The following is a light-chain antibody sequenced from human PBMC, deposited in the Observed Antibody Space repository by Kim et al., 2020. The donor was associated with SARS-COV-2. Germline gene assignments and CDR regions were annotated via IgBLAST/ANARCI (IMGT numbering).Light chain of an antibody. CDR1: QGIGSY. V-gene: IGKV1-9*01. CDR3: QQLRSYPIT. Sequence: DIQLTQSPSFLSASVGDTVTVTCRASQGIGSYLGWYQQKPGRAPNLLIYAVSILQSGVPSRFSGSGSGTEFTLTIYSLQPEDFATYYCQQLRSYPITFGQGTRLEIK. CDR2: AVS. J-gene: IGKJ5*01.